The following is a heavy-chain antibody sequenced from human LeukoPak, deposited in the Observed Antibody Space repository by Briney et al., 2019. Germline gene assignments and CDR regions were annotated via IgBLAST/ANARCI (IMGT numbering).Heavy chain of an antibody. V-gene: IGHV4-59*01. D-gene: IGHD2-21*02. Sequence: SETLSLTCTVSGGSISSYYWSWIRQPPGKGLEWIGYIYYSGSTNYNPSLKSRVTISVDTSKNQFSLKLSSVTAADTAVYYCAKDRREGHIVVVTAALGAFDIWGQGTMVTVSS. CDR2: IYYSGST. CDR1: GGSISSYY. CDR3: AKDRREGHIVVVTAALGAFDI. J-gene: IGHJ3*02.